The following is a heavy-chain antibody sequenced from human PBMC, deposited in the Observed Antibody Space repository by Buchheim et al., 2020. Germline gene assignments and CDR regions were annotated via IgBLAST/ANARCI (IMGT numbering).Heavy chain of an antibody. V-gene: IGHV3-23*04. CDR3: AKFDYGDY. CDR1: GFTFSNAW. J-gene: IGHJ4*02. D-gene: IGHD4-17*01. Sequence: EVQLVESGGGLVKPGGSLRLSCAASGFTFSNAWMSWVRQAPGKGLEWVSGITGSGGPTYYADSVKGRFTISRDNSKNTLSLQMNTLRADDTAIYYCAKFDYGDYWGQGTL. CDR2: ITGSGGPT.